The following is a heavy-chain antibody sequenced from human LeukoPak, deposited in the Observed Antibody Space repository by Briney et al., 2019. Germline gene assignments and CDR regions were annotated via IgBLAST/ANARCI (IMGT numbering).Heavy chain of an antibody. Sequence: SETLSLTCTVSGGSISSYYWSWIRQPAGKGLEWIGRIYTSGSTNYNPSLKSRVTISVDTSKNQFSLKLSSVTAADTAVYYCASWISGPDPYGMDVWGQGTTVTVSS. J-gene: IGHJ6*02. CDR3: ASWISGPDPYGMDV. V-gene: IGHV4-4*07. D-gene: IGHD2-2*03. CDR1: GGSISSYY. CDR2: IYTSGST.